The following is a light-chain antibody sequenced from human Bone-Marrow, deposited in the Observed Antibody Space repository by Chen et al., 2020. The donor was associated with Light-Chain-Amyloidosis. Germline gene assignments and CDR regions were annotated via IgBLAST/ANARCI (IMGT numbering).Light chain of an antibody. J-gene: IGLJ3*02. Sequence: YELTQPPSVSVSPGQTARITCSGYALPDQYAYWYQQKAGQAPVLVINKDSERPSGIPERVSGSSSGTTVTLTISGVQAEDEAVYYCQSADSTGIYRVFGGGTKLTVL. CDR1: ALPDQY. CDR3: QSADSTGIYRV. V-gene: IGLV3-25*03. CDR2: KDS.